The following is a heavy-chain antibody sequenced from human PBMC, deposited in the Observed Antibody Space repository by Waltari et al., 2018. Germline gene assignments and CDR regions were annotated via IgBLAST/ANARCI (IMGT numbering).Heavy chain of an antibody. CDR1: GFTVSRNS. CDR2: IYSGCST. D-gene: IGHD6-19*01. Sequence: EVQLVESGGGLIQPGGSLRLSCAASGFTVSRNSLSWVRQAPGKGLEWVSVIYSGCSTYYADSVKGRFTISRDNSKNTLYLQMNSLRAEDTAVYYCAASSSGWYARDYWGQGTLVTVSS. CDR3: AASSSGWYARDY. V-gene: IGHV3-53*01. J-gene: IGHJ4*02.